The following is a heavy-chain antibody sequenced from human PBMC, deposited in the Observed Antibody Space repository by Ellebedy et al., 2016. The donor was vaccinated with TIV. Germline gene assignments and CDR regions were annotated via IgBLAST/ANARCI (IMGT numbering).Heavy chain of an antibody. CDR3: GRGFLWADAFDI. D-gene: IGHD2/OR15-2a*01. CDR2: IYSGGST. CDR1: GFTVTSNY. J-gene: IGHJ3*02. Sequence: GESLKLSCPASGFTVTSNYMSWVRQAPGKGLEWVSVIYSGGSTYSADPVKGRFTISRDNSKNTLYLQMNSLSAEDTAVYYCGRGFLWADAFDIWGQGKMVTVSS. V-gene: IGHV3-53*01.